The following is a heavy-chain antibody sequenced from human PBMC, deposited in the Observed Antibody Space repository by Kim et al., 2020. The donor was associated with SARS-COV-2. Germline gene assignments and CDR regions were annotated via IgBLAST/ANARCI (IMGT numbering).Heavy chain of an antibody. CDR1: GYTLTELS. CDR2: FDLEDGET. J-gene: IGHJ5*02. Sequence: ASVKVSCKVSGYTLTELSMHWVRQAPGKGLEWMGGFDLEDGETIYAQKFQGRVTMTEDTSTDTAYMELSSLRSEDTAVYYCATGTGVVVAGWFDPWGQGTLVTVSS. D-gene: IGHD2-15*01. CDR3: ATGTGVVVAGWFDP. V-gene: IGHV1-24*01.